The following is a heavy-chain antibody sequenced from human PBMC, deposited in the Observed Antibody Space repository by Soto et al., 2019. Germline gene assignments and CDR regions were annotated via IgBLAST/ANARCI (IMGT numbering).Heavy chain of an antibody. D-gene: IGHD1-26*01. V-gene: IGHV4-30-4*02. Sequence: PSETLSLTCNVSGGSVRRGETYWSWIRQSPGNGLEWIGYIHYSGSTCYNPSLRSRVTMSLDMSKNQFSLQLSSVTAADTAVYYCARFILVGATLYLDYWGQGSQVTVSS. CDR2: IHYSGST. J-gene: IGHJ4*02. CDR1: GGSVRRGETY. CDR3: ARFILVGATLYLDY.